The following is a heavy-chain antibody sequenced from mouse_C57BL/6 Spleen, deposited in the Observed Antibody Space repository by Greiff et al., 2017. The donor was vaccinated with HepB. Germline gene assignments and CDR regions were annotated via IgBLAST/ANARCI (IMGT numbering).Heavy chain of an antibody. CDR2: IDPSDSYT. CDR1: GYTFTSYW. Sequence: VQLQQPGAELVKPGASVKLSCKASGYTFTSYWMQWVKQRPGQGLEWIGEIDPSDSYTNYNQKFKGKATLTVDTSSSTAYMQLSSLTSEDSAVYYCARDFDYYGSSPYFDYWGQGTTLTVSS. CDR3: ARDFDYYGSSPYFDY. J-gene: IGHJ2*01. D-gene: IGHD1-1*01. V-gene: IGHV1-50*01.